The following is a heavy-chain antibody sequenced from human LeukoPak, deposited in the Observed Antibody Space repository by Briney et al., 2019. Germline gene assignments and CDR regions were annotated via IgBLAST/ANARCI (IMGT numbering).Heavy chain of an antibody. Sequence: GGSLRLSCAASGFTFRSYSMAWVRLAPGKGLEWVSVIRGGADDTSYADSVKGRFTISRDNSKNTLFLQMDGLRVEDTAVYYCATSGFSGYDHPSWGRGTLVTVSS. D-gene: IGHD5-12*01. CDR2: IRGGADDT. CDR1: GFTFRSYS. V-gene: IGHV3-23*01. J-gene: IGHJ5*02. CDR3: ATSGFSGYDHPS.